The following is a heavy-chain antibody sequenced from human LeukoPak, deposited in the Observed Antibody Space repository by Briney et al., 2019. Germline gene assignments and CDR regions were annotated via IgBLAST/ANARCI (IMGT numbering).Heavy chain of an antibody. CDR1: GGSISSGDYY. Sequence: PSQTLSLTCTVSGGSISSGDYYWSWIRQPPGKGLEWIGYIYYSGSTYYNPSLKSRVTISVDTSKNQFSLKLSSVTAADTAVYYCARDRPLHYYDSSVPLYYYYGMDVWGQGTTVTASS. CDR3: ARDRPLHYYDSSVPLYYYYGMDV. D-gene: IGHD3-22*01. CDR2: IYYSGST. J-gene: IGHJ6*02. V-gene: IGHV4-30-4*01.